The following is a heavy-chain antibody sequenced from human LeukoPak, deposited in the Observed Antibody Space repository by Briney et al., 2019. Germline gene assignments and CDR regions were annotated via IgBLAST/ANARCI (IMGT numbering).Heavy chain of an antibody. J-gene: IGHJ4*02. D-gene: IGHD3-3*01. Sequence: GGSLRLSCAASGFTFSSYSMNWVRQAPGKGLEWVSSISSSSSYIYYADSVKGRFTISRDNAKNSLYLQMNSLRAEDTAVYYCARFDFWSGYCLDYWGQGTLVTVSS. CDR3: ARFDFWSGYCLDY. CDR2: ISSSSSYI. V-gene: IGHV3-21*01. CDR1: GFTFSSYS.